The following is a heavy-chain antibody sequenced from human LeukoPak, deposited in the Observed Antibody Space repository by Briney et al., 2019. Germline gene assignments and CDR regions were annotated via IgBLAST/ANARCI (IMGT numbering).Heavy chain of an antibody. V-gene: IGHV3-30-3*01. CDR3: ARDASGIVVVPAAQQDSSGYY. CDR2: ISYDGSNK. Sequence: GRSLRLSCAASGFTFSSYAMHWVRQAPGKGLEWVAVISYDGSNKYYADSVKGRFTISRDNSKNTLYLQMNSLRAEDTAVYYCARDASGIVVVPAAQQDSSGYYWGQGTLVTVSS. J-gene: IGHJ4*02. CDR1: GFTFSSYA. D-gene: IGHD2-2*01.